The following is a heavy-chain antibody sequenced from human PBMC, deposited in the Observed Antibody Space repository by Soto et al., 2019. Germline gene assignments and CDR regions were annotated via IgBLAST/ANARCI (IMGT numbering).Heavy chain of an antibody. CDR2: IYYSGST. D-gene: IGHD2-2*01. CDR1: GGSISSGYYY. Sequence: SETLSLTCTVSGGSISSGYYYWSWIRQPPGKGQDWIGYIYYSGSTYYNPSLNSRVTVSVDTSKNQFSLKVTSVTAADTAVYYCARLHGYCISSSCHGHYAMDVWGQGTTVTVSS. CDR3: ARLHGYCISSSCHGHYAMDV. J-gene: IGHJ6*02. V-gene: IGHV4-39*01.